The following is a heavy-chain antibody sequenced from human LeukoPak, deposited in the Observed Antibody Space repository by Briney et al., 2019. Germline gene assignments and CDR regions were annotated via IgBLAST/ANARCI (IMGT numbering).Heavy chain of an antibody. CDR3: AGVNDYTSSPCDY. CDR2: KSYDGSKE. Sequence: GRSLTLSCTASGFTFNNCDMHWVRQAPGKGLEWVAVKSYDGSKEYNADSVKGRFTISRNTSNHTLFLQMASPSAEDTAFYYCAGVNDYTSSPCDYWGQGTLVTVSS. CDR1: GFTFNNCD. D-gene: IGHD2-2*02. J-gene: IGHJ4*02. V-gene: IGHV3-30*03.